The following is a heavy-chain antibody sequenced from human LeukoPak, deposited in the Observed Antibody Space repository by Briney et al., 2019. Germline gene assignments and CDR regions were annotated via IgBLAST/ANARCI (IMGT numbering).Heavy chain of an antibody. V-gene: IGHV4-30-4*01. Sequence: SQTLSLTCTVSGGSISSGDYYWSWIRQPPGKGLEWIGYIYYSGSTYHNPSLKSRVTISVDTSKNQFSLKLSSVTAADTAVYYCARETSVARSFDYWGQGTLVTVSS. J-gene: IGHJ4*02. CDR3: ARETSVARSFDY. D-gene: IGHD1-7*01. CDR2: IYYSGST. CDR1: GGSISSGDYY.